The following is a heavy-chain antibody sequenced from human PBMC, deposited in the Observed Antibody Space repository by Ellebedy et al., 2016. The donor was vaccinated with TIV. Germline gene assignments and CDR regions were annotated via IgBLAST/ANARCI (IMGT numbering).Heavy chain of an antibody. V-gene: IGHV1-18*04. J-gene: IGHJ4*02. D-gene: IGHD2-21*01. CDR3: AREQASIVATAGFDY. Sequence: AASVKVSCKASGYAFTNYGLSWVRQAPGQGLEWMGWISGYNGYTNYVQKLHDRVTITADTSTSTAYMELRRLRSEDTAMYYCAREQASIVATAGFDYWGQGSLVTVSS. CDR2: ISGYNGYT. CDR1: GYAFTNYG.